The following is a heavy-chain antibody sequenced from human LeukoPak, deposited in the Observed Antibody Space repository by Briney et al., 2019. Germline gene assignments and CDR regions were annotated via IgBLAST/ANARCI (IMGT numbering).Heavy chain of an antibody. D-gene: IGHD2-15*01. V-gene: IGHV3-48*01. J-gene: IGHJ4*02. Sequence: GGSLRLSCAASGFTFSSYDMNWIRQAPGKGLEWISYISISSSTIYYADSVKGRFTISRDNAKNSLYLQMNSLRAEDTAVYYCARDLEVAATGDFDYWGQGTLVTVSS. CDR1: GFTFSSYD. CDR2: ISISSSTI. CDR3: ARDLEVAATGDFDY.